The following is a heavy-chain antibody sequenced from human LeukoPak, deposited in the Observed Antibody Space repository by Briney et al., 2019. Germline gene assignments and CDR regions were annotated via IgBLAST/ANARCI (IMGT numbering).Heavy chain of an antibody. CDR3: ARGPRGSSSSYAFDI. CDR1: GYTFTSYD. Sequence: ASVKVSCKASGYTFTSYDINWVRQAPGQGLEWMGWINPNSGGTNYAQKFQGRVTMTRDTSISTAYMELSRLRSDDTAVYYCARGPRGSSSSYAFDIWGQGTMVTVSS. D-gene: IGHD6-13*01. V-gene: IGHV1-2*02. CDR2: INPNSGGT. J-gene: IGHJ3*02.